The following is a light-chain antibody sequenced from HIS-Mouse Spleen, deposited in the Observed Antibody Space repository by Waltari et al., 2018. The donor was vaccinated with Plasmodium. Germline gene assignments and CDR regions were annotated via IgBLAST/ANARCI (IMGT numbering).Light chain of an antibody. J-gene: IGLJ3*02. CDR2: KDS. CDR1: ALPKQY. V-gene: IGLV3-25*03. Sequence: SYELTQPPSVSVSPGQTARITRPGDALPKQYAYWYQQKPGQAPVLVIYKDSERPSGIPERFSGSSSGTTVTLTISGVQAEDEADYYCQSADSSGTPNWVFGGGTKLTVL. CDR3: QSADSSGTPNWV.